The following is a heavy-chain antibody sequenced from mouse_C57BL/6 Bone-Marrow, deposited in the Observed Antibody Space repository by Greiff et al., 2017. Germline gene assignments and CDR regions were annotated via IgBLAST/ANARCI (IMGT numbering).Heavy chain of an antibody. CDR3: TREKRLLRGYDY. D-gene: IGHD2-3*01. V-gene: IGHV1-69*01. CDR2: IDPSDSYT. J-gene: IGHJ3*01. CDR1: GYTFTSYW. Sequence: VQLQQPGAELVMPGASVKLSCKASGYTFTSYWMHWVKQRPGQGLEWIGEIDPSDSYTNYNQKFKGKSTLTVDKSSSTAYMQLSSLTSEDSAVYYCTREKRLLRGYDYWGQGTLVTVSA.